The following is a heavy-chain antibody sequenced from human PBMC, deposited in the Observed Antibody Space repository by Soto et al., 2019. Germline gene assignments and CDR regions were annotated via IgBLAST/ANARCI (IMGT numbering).Heavy chain of an antibody. Sequence: QVQLVQSGAEVKKPGSSVKVSCKASGGTFSSYAISWVRQAPGQGLEWMGGIIPIFGTANYAQKFQGRVTITADESTSTAYMELSSLRSDDTAVYYCYVWGSYPYFDYWGQGTLVTVSS. V-gene: IGHV1-69*01. CDR2: IIPIFGTA. CDR3: YVWGSYPYFDY. CDR1: GGTFSSYA. J-gene: IGHJ4*02. D-gene: IGHD3-16*01.